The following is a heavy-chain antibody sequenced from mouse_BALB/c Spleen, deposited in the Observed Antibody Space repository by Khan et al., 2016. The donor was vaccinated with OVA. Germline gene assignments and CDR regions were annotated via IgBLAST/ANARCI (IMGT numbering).Heavy chain of an antibody. CDR1: GYTFTSYW. J-gene: IGHJ3*01. Sequence: QVQLQQSGTELVKPGASVKLSCKASGYTFTSYWIQWVKQRAGQGLGWIGQIFPGTGTTYYNENFKGKATLTVNTSSSTAYMQLSSLTSEDSAVYFCAMGYFGNYEFVYWGRGTLVTVSP. CDR3: AMGYFGNYEFVY. V-gene: IGHV1S132*01. D-gene: IGHD2-1*01. CDR2: IFPGTGTT.